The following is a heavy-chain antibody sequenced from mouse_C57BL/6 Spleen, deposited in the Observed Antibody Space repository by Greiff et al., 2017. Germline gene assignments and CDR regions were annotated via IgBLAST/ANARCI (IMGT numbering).Heavy chain of an antibody. Sequence: QVQLQQPGAELVKPGASVKLSCKASGYTFTSYWMQWVKQRPGQGLEWIGEIDPSDSYTNYNQKFKGKATLTVDTSSSTAYMQLSSLTSEDSAVYYCARGGSSPSYWYFDVWGTGTTVTVSS. D-gene: IGHD1-1*01. CDR3: ARGGSSPSYWYFDV. V-gene: IGHV1-50*01. CDR1: GYTFTSYW. J-gene: IGHJ1*03. CDR2: IDPSDSYT.